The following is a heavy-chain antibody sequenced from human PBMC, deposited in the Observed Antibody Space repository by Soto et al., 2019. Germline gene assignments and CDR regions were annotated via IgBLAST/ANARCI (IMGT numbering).Heavy chain of an antibody. CDR2: ISYDGSNK. D-gene: IGHD3-22*01. J-gene: IGHJ6*01. V-gene: IGHV3-30*18. CDR3: AKECMIVVVSSMEG. CDR1: GFTFSSYG. Sequence: GGSLRLSGAACGFTFSSYGIHWVRQAPCKGLEWVAVISYDGSNKYYADSVKGRFTISRENSKNTLYLQMNSLRAEDTAVYYWAKECMIVVVSSMEGCGRRTTIAVCS.